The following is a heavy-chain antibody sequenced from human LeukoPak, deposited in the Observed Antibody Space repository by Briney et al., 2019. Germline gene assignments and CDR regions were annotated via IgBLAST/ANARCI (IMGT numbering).Heavy chain of an antibody. CDR3: ARDKTHSYGRYFDP. CDR1: GGSISTYY. V-gene: IGHV4-59*01. Sequence: SETLSLTCSVAGGSISTYYWNWIRQTPGKGLEWIGHISNGNTEYNPSLKSRVTISVDTSKNQISLNLTSVTAADTAVYYCARDKTHSYGRYFDPWGQGALVTVSS. CDR2: ISNGNT. D-gene: IGHD5-18*01. J-gene: IGHJ5*02.